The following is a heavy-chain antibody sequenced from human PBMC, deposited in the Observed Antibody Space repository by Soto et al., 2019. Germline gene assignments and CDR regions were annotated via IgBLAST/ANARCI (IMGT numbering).Heavy chain of an antibody. V-gene: IGHV4-34*01. J-gene: IGHJ2*01. CDR3: ARHRRYSYTSFIWYFDL. CDR2: INHSGST. D-gene: IGHD5-18*01. Sequence: QVQLQQWGAGLLKPSETLSLTCAVYGGSFSGYYWSWIRHPPGKGREWIGEINHSGSTNYNPSLKSRVTISVDTSKNQFSLKLSSVTAADTAVYYCARHRRYSYTSFIWYFDLWGRGTLVTVSS. CDR1: GGSFSGYY.